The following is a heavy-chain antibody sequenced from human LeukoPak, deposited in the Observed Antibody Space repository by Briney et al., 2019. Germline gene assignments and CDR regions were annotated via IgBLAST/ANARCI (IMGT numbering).Heavy chain of an antibody. CDR1: GGSFSGYY. J-gene: IGHJ4*02. Sequence: SETLSLTCAVYGGSFSGYYWSWIRQPPGKGLEWIGEINHSGSTNYNPSLKSRVTISVDTSKNQLSLKLSSVTAADTAVYYCARGSIAARPAYFDYWGQGTLVTVSS. CDR2: INHSGST. V-gene: IGHV4-34*01. CDR3: ARGSIAARPAYFDY. D-gene: IGHD6-6*01.